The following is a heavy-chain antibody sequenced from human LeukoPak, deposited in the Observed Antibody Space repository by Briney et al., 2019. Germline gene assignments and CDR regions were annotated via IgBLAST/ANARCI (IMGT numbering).Heavy chain of an antibody. V-gene: IGHV1-2*02. CDR3: ARQWEPRRMGHYYYYMDV. J-gene: IGHJ6*03. Sequence: ASVKVSCKASGYTFTDYYMHWVRQAPGQGLEWVGWTNPKNGATNYAQKFQGRVTMTRDTSISTAYMEVSRLGSDDTAVYYCARQWEPRRMGHYYYYMDVWGKGTTVTVSS. CDR1: GYTFTDYY. D-gene: IGHD1-26*01. CDR2: TNPKNGAT.